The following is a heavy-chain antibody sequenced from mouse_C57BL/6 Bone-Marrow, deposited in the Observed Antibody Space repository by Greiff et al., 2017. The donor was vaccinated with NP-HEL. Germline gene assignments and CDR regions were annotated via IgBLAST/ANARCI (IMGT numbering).Heavy chain of an antibody. CDR1: GYTFTSYG. V-gene: IGHV1-81*01. CDR3: ARHALYAMDY. Sequence: VQLQQSGAELARPGASVKLSCKASGYTFTSYGISWVKQRTGQGLEWIGEIYPRSGTTYYNEKFKGKATLTADKSSSTAYMELRSLTSEDSAVYFCARHALYAMDYWGQGTSVTVSS. J-gene: IGHJ4*01. CDR2: IYPRSGTT.